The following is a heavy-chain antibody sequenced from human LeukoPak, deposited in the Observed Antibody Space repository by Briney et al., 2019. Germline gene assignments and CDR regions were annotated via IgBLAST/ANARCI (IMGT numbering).Heavy chain of an antibody. CDR3: ARDNPRSIWGFDY. D-gene: IGHD7-27*01. Sequence: SETLSLTCTVSGGSISSYYWSWIRQPPGKGLEWIGYIYYSGSTNYNPSLKSRVTISVDTSKNQFSLKLSSVTAADTAVYYCARDNPRSIWGFDYWGQGTLVTVSS. V-gene: IGHV4-59*01. CDR1: GGSISSYY. J-gene: IGHJ4*02. CDR2: IYYSGST.